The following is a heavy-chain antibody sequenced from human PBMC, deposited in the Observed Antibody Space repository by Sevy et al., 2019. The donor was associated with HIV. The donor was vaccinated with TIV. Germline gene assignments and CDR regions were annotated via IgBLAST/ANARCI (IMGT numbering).Heavy chain of an antibody. CDR3: ARLRGVATSLNYFDY. V-gene: IGHV1-69*13. CDR2: IVPIFGTV. J-gene: IGHJ4*02. Sequence: ASVKVSCKASGGTFSSYAISWMRQAPGQGLEWMGGIVPIFGTVNYAQKFQGRLTIAADESTSSAYMELSSLRSEDTAVYYCARLRGVATSLNYFDYWGQGTLVTVSS. CDR1: GGTFSSYA. D-gene: IGHD5-12*01.